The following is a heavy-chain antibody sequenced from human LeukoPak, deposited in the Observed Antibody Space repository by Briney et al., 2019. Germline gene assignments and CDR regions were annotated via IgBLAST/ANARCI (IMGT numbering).Heavy chain of an antibody. CDR1: GFTFSSYW. D-gene: IGHD2-15*01. Sequence: PGGSLRLSCAASGFTFSSYWMHWVRQAPGKGLVWVSRINSDGSSTGYADSVKGRFTISGDNAKNTLYLQMNSLRAEDTAVYYCAKNDYCSGGSCYENNWFDPWGQGTLVTVSS. V-gene: IGHV3-74*01. J-gene: IGHJ5*02. CDR3: AKNDYCSGGSCYENNWFDP. CDR2: INSDGSST.